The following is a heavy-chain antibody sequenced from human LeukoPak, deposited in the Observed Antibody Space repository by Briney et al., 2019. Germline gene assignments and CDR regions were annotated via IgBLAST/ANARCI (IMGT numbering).Heavy chain of an antibody. V-gene: IGHV3-15*01. D-gene: IGHD2-15*01. CDR3: TALGAASEY. J-gene: IGHJ4*02. CDR1: WLTFSNGW. CDR2: IKSKTDGGTT. Sequence: PGGPLRLSCVASWLTFSNGWMSWLRQAPGKGLQWVGHIKSKTDGGTTDYAAPVKGRFTISRNDSKNTLYLPMTRLKNEDAALYYCTALGAASEYWGQGALVTVSS.